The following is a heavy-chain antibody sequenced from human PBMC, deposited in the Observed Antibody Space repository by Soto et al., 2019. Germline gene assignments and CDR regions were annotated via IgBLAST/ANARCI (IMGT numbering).Heavy chain of an antibody. CDR1: NGSISNNDW. CDR3: ARGITFGGVIFDD. Sequence: QVQLQESGPGLVKPSGTLSLTCAVSNGSISNNDWWSWVRQPPGKGLGWIGEINHSGTTNYNPSLKSRVTILVDKAKNQFSLKLTSVTAADTAVYYCARGITFGGVIFDDWGQGTLVTVSS. J-gene: IGHJ4*02. CDR2: INHSGTT. D-gene: IGHD3-16*01. V-gene: IGHV4-4*02.